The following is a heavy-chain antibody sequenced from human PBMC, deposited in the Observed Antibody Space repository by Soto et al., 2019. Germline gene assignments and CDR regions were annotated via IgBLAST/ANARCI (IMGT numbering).Heavy chain of an antibody. D-gene: IGHD5-12*01. V-gene: IGHV1-18*04. CDR2: LNTYNGST. CDR3: ARDAQIGRGYSVYETY. J-gene: IGHJ4*01. CDR1: GFTFTNYG. Sequence: ASVKVSCKASGFTFTNYGISWVRQAPGQGLEWMGWLNTYNGSTTYAQKFQGRVTMTRDTSTSTVYMELTSLRSDDTAVYYCARDAQIGRGYSVYETYWGQGTLVTVSS.